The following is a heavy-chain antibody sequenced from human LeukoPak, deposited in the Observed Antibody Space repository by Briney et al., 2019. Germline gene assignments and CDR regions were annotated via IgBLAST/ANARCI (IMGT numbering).Heavy chain of an antibody. CDR2: INPNSGGT. CDR1: GYTFTGYY. Sequence: ASVKVSCKASGYTFTGYYMHWVRQAPGQGLEWMGWINPNSGGTNYAQKFQGRVTMTRDTSINTAYMELSRLRSDDTAVYYCAREYCSSTSCYLYYYYGMDVWGQGTTVTVSS. D-gene: IGHD2-2*01. J-gene: IGHJ6*02. V-gene: IGHV1-2*02. CDR3: AREYCSSTSCYLYYYYGMDV.